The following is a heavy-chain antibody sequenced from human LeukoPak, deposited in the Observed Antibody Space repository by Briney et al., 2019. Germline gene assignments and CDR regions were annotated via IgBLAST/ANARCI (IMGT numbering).Heavy chain of an antibody. CDR3: ARDPVHYYDSSGYWRY. J-gene: IGHJ4*02. CDR2: ISAYNGDT. Sequence: ASVKVSCKASGYILSSYGISWVRQAPGQGLEWMGWISAYNGDTNYAQQFQGRVTMTTDKSTTTAYMELRSLRSDDTAVYYCARDPVHYYDSSGYWRYWGQGTLVTVSS. CDR1: GYILSSYG. V-gene: IGHV1-18*01. D-gene: IGHD3-22*01.